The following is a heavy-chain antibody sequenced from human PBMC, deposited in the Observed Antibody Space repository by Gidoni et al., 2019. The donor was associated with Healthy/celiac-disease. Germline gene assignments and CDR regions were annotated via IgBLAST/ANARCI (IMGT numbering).Heavy chain of an antibody. CDR1: GFTFSSYS. J-gene: IGHJ6*02. V-gene: IGHV3-21*01. CDR2: ISSSSSYI. Sequence: EVQLVESGGGLVKPGGSLRLSCAASGFTFSSYSMNWVRQAPGKGLEWVSSISSSSSYIYYADSVKGRFTISRDNAKNSLYLQMNSLRAEDTAVYYCARWGMAGATRGAPLGGMDVWGQGTTVTVSS. D-gene: IGHD1-26*01. CDR3: ARWGMAGATRGAPLGGMDV.